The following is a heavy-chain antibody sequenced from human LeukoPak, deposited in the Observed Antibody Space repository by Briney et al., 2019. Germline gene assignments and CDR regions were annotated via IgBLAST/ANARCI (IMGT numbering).Heavy chain of an antibody. Sequence: SQTLSLTCAVSGGSISSGGYYWSWIRQPPGKGLEWIGYIYHSGSTYYNPSLKSRVTISVDRSKNQFSLKLSSVTAADTAVYYCARVEAGGGVDYWGQGTLVTVSS. J-gene: IGHJ4*02. CDR3: ARVEAGGGVDY. CDR1: GGSISSGGYY. CDR2: IYHSGST. V-gene: IGHV4-30-2*01. D-gene: IGHD3-16*01.